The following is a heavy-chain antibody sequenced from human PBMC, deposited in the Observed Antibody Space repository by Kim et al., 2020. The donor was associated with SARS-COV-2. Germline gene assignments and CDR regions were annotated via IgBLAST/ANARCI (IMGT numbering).Heavy chain of an antibody. CDR1: GGSISSSSYY. Sequence: SETLSLTCTVSGGSISSSSYYWGWIRQPPGKGLEWIGSIYYSGSTYYNPSLKSRVTISVDTSKNQFSLKLSSVTAADTAVYYCARERVVAATGYYGMDVWGQGTTVTVSS. CDR2: IYYSGST. D-gene: IGHD2-15*01. CDR3: ARERVVAATGYYGMDV. J-gene: IGHJ6*02. V-gene: IGHV4-39*07.